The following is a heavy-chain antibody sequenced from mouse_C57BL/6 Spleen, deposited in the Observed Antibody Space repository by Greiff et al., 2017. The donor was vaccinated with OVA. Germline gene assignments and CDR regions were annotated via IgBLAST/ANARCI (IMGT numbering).Heavy chain of an antibody. CDR3: ARSEYFDV. CDR1: GYTFTSYW. CDR2: IDPSDSYT. Sequence: VQLKQPGAELVMPGASVKLSCKASGYTFTSYWMHWVKQRPGQGLEWIGEIDPSDSYTNYNQKFKGKSTLTVDKSSSTAYMQLSSLTSEDSAVYYCARSEYFDVWGTGTTVTVSS. J-gene: IGHJ1*03. V-gene: IGHV1-69*01.